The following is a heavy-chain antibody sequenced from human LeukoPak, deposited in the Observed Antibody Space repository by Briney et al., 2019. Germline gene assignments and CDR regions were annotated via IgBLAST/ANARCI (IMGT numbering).Heavy chain of an antibody. V-gene: IGHV4-59*08. CDR3: ARNVVVVAATHYDYYYYGMDV. CDR2: IYYSGST. D-gene: IGHD2-15*01. Sequence: PSETLSLTCTVSGVSISSYYWSWIRQPPGKGLEWIGYIYYSGSTNYNPSLKSRVTISVDTSKNQFSLKLSSVTAADTAVYYCARNVVVVAATHYDYYYYGMDVWGQGTTVTVSS. J-gene: IGHJ6*02. CDR1: GVSISSYY.